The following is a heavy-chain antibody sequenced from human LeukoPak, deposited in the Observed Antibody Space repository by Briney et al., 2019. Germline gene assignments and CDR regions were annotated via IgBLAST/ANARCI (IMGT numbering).Heavy chain of an antibody. CDR2: ISSDGGST. D-gene: IGHD2-15*01. CDR1: GFTFSSYM. CDR3: ARYCSGSICYSGVDY. Sequence: GGSLRLSCAASGFTFSSYMMTWVRQAPGKGLEWVSTISSDGGSTYYADSVKGRFTISRDNSKNTLYLQMSSPRAEDTAVYYYARYCSGSICYSGVDYWGQGTLVPVSS. J-gene: IGHJ4*02. V-gene: IGHV3-23*01.